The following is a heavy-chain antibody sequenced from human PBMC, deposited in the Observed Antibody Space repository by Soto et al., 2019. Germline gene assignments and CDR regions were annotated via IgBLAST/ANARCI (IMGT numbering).Heavy chain of an antibody. CDR3: ASYTREGYDSSGFQYYFDY. CDR2: IYYSGST. Sequence: TKSPSKTVVYGSSGNGFCCWSRIPQHSGKGMEWIGYIYYSGSTYYNPSLKSRVTISVDTSKNQFSLKLSSVTAADTAVYYCASYTREGYDSSGFQYYFDYWGQGTLVTVSS. D-gene: IGHD3-22*01. V-gene: IGHV4-31*02. CDR1: YGSSGNGFCC. J-gene: IGHJ4*02.